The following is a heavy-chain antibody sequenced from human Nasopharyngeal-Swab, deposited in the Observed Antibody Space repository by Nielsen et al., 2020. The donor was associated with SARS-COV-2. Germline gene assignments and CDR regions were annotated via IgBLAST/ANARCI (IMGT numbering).Heavy chain of an antibody. Sequence: WIRQPPGKGLEWIGSIYYSGSTYYNPSLKSRVTISVDTSKNQFSLKLSSVTAADTAVYYYARRVARAPRHEGDYYYGKDVWGQGTTVTVSS. D-gene: IGHD3-16*01. V-gene: IGHV4-39*01. CDR2: IYYSGST. J-gene: IGHJ6*02. CDR3: ARRVARAPRHEGDYYYGKDV.